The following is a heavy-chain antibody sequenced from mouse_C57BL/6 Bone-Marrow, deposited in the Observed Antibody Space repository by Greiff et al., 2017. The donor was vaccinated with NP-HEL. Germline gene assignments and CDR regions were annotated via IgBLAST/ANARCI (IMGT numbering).Heavy chain of an antibody. D-gene: IGHD1-1*01. CDR1: GYAFSSYW. J-gene: IGHJ3*01. Sequence: QVQLQQSGAELVKPGASVKISCKASGYAFSSYWMNWVKQRPGKGLEWIGQIYPGDGDTNYNGKFKGKATLTADKSSSTAYMQLSSLTSEDSAVYFCARRGGVYGSSYPFAYWGQGTLVTVSA. CDR3: ARRGGVYGSSYPFAY. V-gene: IGHV1-80*01. CDR2: IYPGDGDT.